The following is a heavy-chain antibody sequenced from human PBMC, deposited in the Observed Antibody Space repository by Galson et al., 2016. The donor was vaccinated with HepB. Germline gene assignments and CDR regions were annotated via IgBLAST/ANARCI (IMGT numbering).Heavy chain of an antibody. J-gene: IGHJ3*01. D-gene: IGHD3-10*01. CDR2: INHSGST. Sequence: LSLTCGVFGGSLSDNYWNWIRQTPGKELEWIAEINHSGSTNYNPSLRSRVRISVDTAKNQVSLKLSSVTAADTAVYYCARELVRSAFDLWGQGTMVTVSS. CDR3: ARELVRSAFDL. V-gene: IGHV4-34*01. CDR1: GGSLSDNY.